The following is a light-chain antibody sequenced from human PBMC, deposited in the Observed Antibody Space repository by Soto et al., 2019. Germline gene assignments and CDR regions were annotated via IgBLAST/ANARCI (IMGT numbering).Light chain of an antibody. V-gene: IGKV1-8*01. CDR3: QQYYSYPRT. CDR2: AAS. CDR1: QGISSY. J-gene: IGKJ1*01. Sequence: AIRMTQSPSSFSASTGDRVTITCRASQGISSYLAWYQQKPGKAPKLLIYAASTLQSGVPSRFSGSGSGTDFTLTISCLQSEYFATYYCQQYYSYPRTFGQGTKVDI.